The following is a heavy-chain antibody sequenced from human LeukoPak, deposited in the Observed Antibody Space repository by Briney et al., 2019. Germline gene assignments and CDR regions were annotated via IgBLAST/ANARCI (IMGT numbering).Heavy chain of an antibody. J-gene: IGHJ6*02. CDR3: AKGSEPYYYYYYGMDV. CDR1: GFTFNSYA. V-gene: IGHV3-23*01. Sequence: GGSLRLSCAASGFTFNSYAMSWVRQAPRKGLEWVSTFGGSGGSTYHADSVKGRFTISRDNSKNTLYLQMNSLRVEDTAVYYCAKGSEPYYYYYYGMDVWGQGTTVTVSS. CDR2: FGGSGGST.